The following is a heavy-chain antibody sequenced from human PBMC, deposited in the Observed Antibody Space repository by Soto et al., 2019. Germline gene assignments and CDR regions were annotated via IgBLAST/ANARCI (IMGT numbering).Heavy chain of an antibody. CDR3: ARGMGRYFDL. CDR2: ISASGRS. J-gene: IGHJ2*01. CDR1: GDFISNFY. V-gene: IGHV4-4*07. Sequence: PSETLSLTCAGSGDFISNFYWSWIRQPAGKGLESLGRISASGRSNYNPSLQSRVAMSLDTSKNQFSLRLTSLTAADTAVYFCARGMGRYFDLWGRGTLVTVSS. D-gene: IGHD2-8*01.